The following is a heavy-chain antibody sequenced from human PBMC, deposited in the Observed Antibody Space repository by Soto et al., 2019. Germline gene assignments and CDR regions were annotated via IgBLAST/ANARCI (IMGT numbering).Heavy chain of an antibody. CDR2: IGPNSGNT. D-gene: IGHD1-26*01. CDR1: GYTFTSYD. CDR3: ARGAWELSY. J-gene: IGHJ4*02. V-gene: IGHV1-8*01. Sequence: QVQLVQSGAVVKKPGASVKVSCNISGYTFTSYDVNWVRQATGQGPEWMGWIGPNSGNTGYAQKFQGRVTMTRDTSISTAYMELSSLRSDDTAVYYCARGAWELSYWGQGTLVTVSS.